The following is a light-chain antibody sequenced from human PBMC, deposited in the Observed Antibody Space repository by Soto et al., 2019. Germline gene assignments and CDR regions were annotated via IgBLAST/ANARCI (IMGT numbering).Light chain of an antibody. CDR2: DTS. CDR1: QGVGVC. CDR3: QQYDIYSGT. Sequence: IQMTQSPSTLSASVGEKVTITCRASQGVGVCLAWYQQKPGKAPKLLIYDTSDLQRGVPSRFNGSGSGTEFTLSINSLQSDDFATYYCQQYDIYSGTFGQGTRVEIK. J-gene: IGKJ1*01. V-gene: IGKV1-5*01.